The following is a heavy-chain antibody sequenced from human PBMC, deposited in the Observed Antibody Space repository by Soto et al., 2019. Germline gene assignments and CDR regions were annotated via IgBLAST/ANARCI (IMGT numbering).Heavy chain of an antibody. CDR2: ISSSSSTI. Sequence: GGSLRLSCAASGFTFSSYSMNWVRQAPGKGLEWVSYISSSSSTIYYADSVKGRFTISRDNAKNSLYLQMNSLRDEDTAVYYCASRTYYGSGSYDYWGQGTLVTVSS. CDR3: ASRTYYGSGSYDY. V-gene: IGHV3-48*02. D-gene: IGHD3-10*01. J-gene: IGHJ4*02. CDR1: GFTFSSYS.